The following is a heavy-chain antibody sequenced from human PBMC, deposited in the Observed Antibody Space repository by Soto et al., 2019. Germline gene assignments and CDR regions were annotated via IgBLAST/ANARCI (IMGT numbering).Heavy chain of an antibody. CDR1: GINYNTYA. CDR3: ASAISGYVT. D-gene: IGHD5-12*01. Sequence: QVQLVQSGAEMKKPGASVKLSCKTSGINYNTYAIRWVRQAPGQGLEWMGWINAGNGDTRYSQNFQGRVTLTRDTSASTVYMDLDSLKSEDTGVYYCASAISGYVTWGQGTLVTVSS. CDR2: INAGNGDT. J-gene: IGHJ4*02. V-gene: IGHV1-3*01.